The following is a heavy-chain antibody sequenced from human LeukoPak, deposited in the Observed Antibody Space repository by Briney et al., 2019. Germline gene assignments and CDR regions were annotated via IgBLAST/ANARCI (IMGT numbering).Heavy chain of an antibody. Sequence: NPSETLSLTCTVSGSSISSSSYYWGWIRQPPGKGLEWIGSIYYSGSTYYNPSLKSRVTISVDTSKNQFSLKLSSVTAADTAVYYCARHLWQQLAFFDYWGQGTLVTVSS. CDR1: GSSISSSSYY. CDR3: ARHLWQQLAFFDY. D-gene: IGHD6-13*01. J-gene: IGHJ4*02. V-gene: IGHV4-39*01. CDR2: IYYSGST.